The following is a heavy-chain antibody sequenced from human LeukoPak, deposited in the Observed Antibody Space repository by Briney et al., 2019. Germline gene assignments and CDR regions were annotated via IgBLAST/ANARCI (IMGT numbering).Heavy chain of an antibody. CDR3: AKRGGYYDSSGSIDY. CDR2: IGGGGDST. V-gene: IGHV3-23*01. J-gene: IGHJ4*02. D-gene: IGHD3-22*01. Sequence: GGSLRLSCAASGFTFSSYAMSWVRQAPGKGLEWVSAIGGGGDSTYYADSVKGRFTISRDNSKNTLYLQMNSLRAEDTAVYYCAKRGGYYDSSGSIDYWGQGTLVTVSS. CDR1: GFTFSSYA.